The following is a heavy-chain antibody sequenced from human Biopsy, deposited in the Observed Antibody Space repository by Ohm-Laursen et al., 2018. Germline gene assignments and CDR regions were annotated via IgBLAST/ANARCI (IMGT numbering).Heavy chain of an antibody. Sequence: SLRLSCAASGFPFPNYAMNWVRQAPRKGLEWVSGINATGGKTYYADSVKGRFTISRDNSKSTLYLQIHSLRAEDTAIYYCAKGGVIGTLRGANWFDSWGQGTLVTVSS. D-gene: IGHD2-15*01. CDR1: GFPFPNYA. CDR3: AKGGVIGTLRGANWFDS. V-gene: IGHV3-23*01. CDR2: INATGGKT. J-gene: IGHJ5*01.